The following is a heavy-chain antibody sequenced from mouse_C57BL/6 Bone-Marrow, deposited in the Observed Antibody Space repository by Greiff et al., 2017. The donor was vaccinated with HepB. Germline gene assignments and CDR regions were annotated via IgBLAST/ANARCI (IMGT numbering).Heavy chain of an antibody. CDR2: ISYDGSN. V-gene: IGHV3-6*01. J-gene: IGHJ2*01. CDR3: ARNEYYFDY. CDR1: GYSITSGYY. Sequence: VQLQESGPGLVKPSQSLSLTCSVTGYSITSGYYWNWIRQFPGNKLEWMGYISYDGSNKYNPSLKNRISITRDTSKNQFFLKLNSVTTEDTATYYCARNEYYFDYWGQGTTLTVSS.